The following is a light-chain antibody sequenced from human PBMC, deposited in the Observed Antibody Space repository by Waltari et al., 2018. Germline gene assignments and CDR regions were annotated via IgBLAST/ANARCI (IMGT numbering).Light chain of an antibody. CDR1: TIGTYS. V-gene: IGLV3-21*04. CDR2: YDR. J-gene: IGLJ1*01. CDR3: HVWHPHVDPGV. Sequence: SYVVTQPPSVSVAPGETATLTCGGDTIGTYSVHWYQQKSGQAPVLVIFYDRDRPSGIPDRFSGSNSGNTATLTISRVEAGDEARYYCHVWHPHVDPGVFGTGTEVTVL.